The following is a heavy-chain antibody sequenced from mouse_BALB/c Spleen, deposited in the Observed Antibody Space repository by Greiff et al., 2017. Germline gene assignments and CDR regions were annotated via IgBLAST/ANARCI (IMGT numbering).Heavy chain of an antibody. CDR2: IDPENGDT. J-gene: IGHJ3*01. V-gene: IGHV14-4*02. Sequence: VQLQQSGAELVRSGASVKLSCTASGFNIKDYYMHWVKQRPEQGLEWIGWIDPENGDTEYAPKFQGKATMTADTSSNTAYLQLSSLTSEDTAVYYCKTADYYDRWFAYWGQGTLVTVSA. CDR3: KTADYYDRWFAY. CDR1: GFNIKDYY. D-gene: IGHD2-4*01.